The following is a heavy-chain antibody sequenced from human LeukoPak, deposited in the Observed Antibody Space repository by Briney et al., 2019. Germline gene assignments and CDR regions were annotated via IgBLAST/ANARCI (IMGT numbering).Heavy chain of an antibody. D-gene: IGHD6-13*01. V-gene: IGHV3-7*01. J-gene: IGHJ4*02. CDR1: GFTFSDYW. CDR2: IKYDGDEE. CDR3: KSGGAAPGSFDN. Sequence: GGSLRLSCAASGFTFSDYWMSWMRQPPGKGLEWVANIKYDGDEEYYVDSVKGRFTISRDNAKNSLYLQLNSLRVEDTAVYYCKSGGAAPGSFDNWGQGTLVTVSP.